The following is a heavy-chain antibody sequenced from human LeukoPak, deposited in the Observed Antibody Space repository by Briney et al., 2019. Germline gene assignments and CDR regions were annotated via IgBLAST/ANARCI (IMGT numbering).Heavy chain of an antibody. J-gene: IGHJ4*02. V-gene: IGHV4-39*07. D-gene: IGHD2-15*01. Sequence: PSETLSPTCTVSGGSVISSSYYWGWIRQPPGKGLEWIGSIYYSGSTNYNPSLRSRITISIDTSKNQFSLRLSSVTAADSAVYYCARDLADSNSYWGQGTLVTVSS. CDR2: IYYSGST. CDR1: GGSVISSSYY. CDR3: ARDLADSNSY.